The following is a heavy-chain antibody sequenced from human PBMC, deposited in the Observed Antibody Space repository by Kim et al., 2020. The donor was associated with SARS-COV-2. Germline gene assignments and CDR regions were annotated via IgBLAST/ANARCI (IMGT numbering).Heavy chain of an antibody. CDR3: ASQVTGRYDILTGYYDY. CDR1: GGTFSSYA. V-gene: IGHV1-69*13. CDR2: IIPIFGTA. Sequence: SVKVSCKASGGTFSSYAISWVRQAPGQGLEWMGGIIPIFGTANYAQKFQGRVTITADESTSTAYMELSSLRSEDTAVYYCASQVTGRYDILTGYYDYWGQGTLVTVSS. D-gene: IGHD3-9*01. J-gene: IGHJ4*02.